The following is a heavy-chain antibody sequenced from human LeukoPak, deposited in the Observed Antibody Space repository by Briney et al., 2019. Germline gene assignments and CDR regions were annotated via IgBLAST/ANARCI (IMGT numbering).Heavy chain of an antibody. J-gene: IGHJ4*02. D-gene: IGHD6-6*01. Sequence: SVKVSCKASGGTFSSYAISWVRQAPGQGLEWMGRIIPILGIANYAQKFQGRVTITADKSTSTAYMELSRLRSEDTAVYYCARDHRAYSSSSFYYFDYWGQGTLVTVSS. V-gene: IGHV1-69*04. CDR3: ARDHRAYSSSSFYYFDY. CDR2: IIPILGIA. CDR1: GGTFSSYA.